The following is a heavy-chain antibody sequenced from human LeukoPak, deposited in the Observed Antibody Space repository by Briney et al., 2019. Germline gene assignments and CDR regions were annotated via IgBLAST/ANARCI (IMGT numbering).Heavy chain of an antibody. Sequence: QPGGSLRLSCAASGFTFSSYAMHWVRQAPGKGLEWVAVISYDGSNKYYADSVKGRFTISRDNSKNTLYLQMNSLRAEDTAVYYCASTPLIVIAAAGTYYYYYGMDVWGQGTTVTVSS. J-gene: IGHJ6*02. V-gene: IGHV3-30*04. CDR2: ISYDGSNK. CDR1: GFTFSSYA. CDR3: ASTPLIVIAAAGTYYYYYGMDV. D-gene: IGHD6-13*01.